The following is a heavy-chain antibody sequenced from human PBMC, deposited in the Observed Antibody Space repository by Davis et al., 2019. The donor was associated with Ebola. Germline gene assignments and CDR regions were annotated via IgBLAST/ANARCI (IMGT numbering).Heavy chain of an antibody. CDR3: TTDLYIFGVVITDY. D-gene: IGHD3-3*02. CDR2: IKSKTDCGTT. Sequence: PGGSLRLSCAASGFTFSNAWMNWVRQAPGKGLEWVGRIKSKTDCGTTDYAAPVKGRFTISRDDSKNTLYLQMNSLKTEDTAVYYCTTDLYIFGVVITDYWGQGTLVTVSS. J-gene: IGHJ4*02. CDR1: GFTFSNAW. V-gene: IGHV3-15*07.